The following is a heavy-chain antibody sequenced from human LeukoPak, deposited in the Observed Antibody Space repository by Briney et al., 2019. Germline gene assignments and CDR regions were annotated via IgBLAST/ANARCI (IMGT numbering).Heavy chain of an antibody. D-gene: IGHD5-18*01. CDR2: IGWNSGST. V-gene: IGHV3-9*01. CDR3: AKGHVDTAMVPLFDY. Sequence: GGSLRLSCSASGFTFDDYAMHWVRQAPGKGLEWVSGIGWNSGSTGHADSVKGRFTISRDNAKNSLYLQMNSLRAEDTALYYCAKGHVDTAMVPLFDYWGQGTLVTVSS. J-gene: IGHJ4*02. CDR1: GFTFDDYA.